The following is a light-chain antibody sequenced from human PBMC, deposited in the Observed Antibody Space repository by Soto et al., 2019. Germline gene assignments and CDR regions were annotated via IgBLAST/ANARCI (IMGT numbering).Light chain of an antibody. CDR1: QSVSSN. J-gene: IGKJ1*01. CDR2: GAS. CDR3: QQYSDSVGT. Sequence: EIVMTQSPATLSVSPGERATLSCRASQSVSSNLAWYQQKPGQAPRLLIYGASTRATGIPARFSGSGSGTEFTLTISSLQSEDFAVYYCQQYSDSVGTFGQGTKVEIK. V-gene: IGKV3-15*01.